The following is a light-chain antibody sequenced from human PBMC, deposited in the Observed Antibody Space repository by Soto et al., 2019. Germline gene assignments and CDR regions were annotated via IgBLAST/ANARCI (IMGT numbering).Light chain of an antibody. CDR2: DAS. Sequence: DIQMTQSPSSLSASVGDRVTITCQASQHIINYLNWYQQKPGKAPKLLIYDASNLETGVPSRFSGSGSGTDFTFTINSLQPEDIATYYCQQYDDLPLTFGQGTKLEI. CDR3: QQYDDLPLT. CDR1: QHIINY. J-gene: IGKJ2*01. V-gene: IGKV1-33*01.